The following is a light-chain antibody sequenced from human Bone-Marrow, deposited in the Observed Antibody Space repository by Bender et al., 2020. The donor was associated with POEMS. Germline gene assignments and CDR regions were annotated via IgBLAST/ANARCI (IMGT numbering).Light chain of an antibody. J-gene: IGLJ3*02. CDR1: SLGLGGFDL. CDR2: EGT. Sequence: QSALTQPASVSGSPGQSITISCTGTSLGLGGFDLVSWYQQLPNKVPKLIIYEGTKRPSGVSIRFSGSISVKSASLTISGLQADDEADYYCCAHAGSGTWVFGGGTRLAVL. CDR3: CAHAGSGTWV. V-gene: IGLV2-23*01.